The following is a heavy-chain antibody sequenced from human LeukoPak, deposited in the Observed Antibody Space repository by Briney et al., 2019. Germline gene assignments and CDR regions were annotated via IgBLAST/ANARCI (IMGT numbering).Heavy chain of an antibody. CDR2: ISNNGGTI. Sequence: GGSLRLSCAASGFTFSNYNMNWVRQAPGKGLEWLSYISNNGGTIYYADSVKGRFTISRDNAKNSLYLQMNSLRVEDTAVYYCARDYGVAEGYWGQGTLVTVSS. CDR1: GFTFSNYN. V-gene: IGHV3-48*01. D-gene: IGHD6-19*01. CDR3: ARDYGVAEGY. J-gene: IGHJ4*02.